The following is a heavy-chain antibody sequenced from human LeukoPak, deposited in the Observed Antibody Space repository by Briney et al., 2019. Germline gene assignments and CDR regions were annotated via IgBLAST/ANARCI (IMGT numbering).Heavy chain of an antibody. J-gene: IGHJ4*02. CDR3: AKGGRGTYDS. V-gene: IGHV3-23*01. Sequence: PGGSLRLSCAASGFTSSSYIMAWVRQAPGKGLEWVSSIVGGGGDTYYADSVKGRFTIPRDNSKNTLSRQMNSLRADDTAVYYCAKGGRGTYDSWGQGTLVTVSS. CDR2: IVGGGGDT. CDR1: GFTSSSYI. D-gene: IGHD3-16*01.